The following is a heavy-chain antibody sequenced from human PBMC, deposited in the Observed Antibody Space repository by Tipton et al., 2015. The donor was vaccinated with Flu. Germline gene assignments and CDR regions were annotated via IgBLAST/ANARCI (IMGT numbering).Heavy chain of an antibody. J-gene: IGHJ5*02. CDR1: RGSISSGGAY. Sequence: TLSLTCTVSRGSISSGGAYWGWIRQPPGKGLEWIGNLYHTGSTYYNPSLRSRVTILVDTSKNQFSLKLSSVTAADTAVYYCASSLGPMNWFDPWGQGTLVTVSS. CDR2: LYHTGST. D-gene: IGHD7-27*01. CDR3: ASSLGPMNWFDP. V-gene: IGHV4-39*07.